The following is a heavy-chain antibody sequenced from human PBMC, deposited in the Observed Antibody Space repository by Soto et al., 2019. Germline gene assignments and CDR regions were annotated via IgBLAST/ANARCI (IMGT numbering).Heavy chain of an antibody. CDR1: GYTFTEYG. J-gene: IGHJ4*02. Sequence: QVQLVQSGAKVKKPGASVRVSCKSSGYTFTEYGITWVRQAPGQGLEWMGWINTYKGNINYAQRLQGRVTMTTDTSTSTAYMELRSLTSDDTAVYYCARERGGYKHFDYWGQGALVTVSS. D-gene: IGHD1-26*01. CDR2: INTYKGNI. V-gene: IGHV1-18*01. CDR3: ARERGGYKHFDY.